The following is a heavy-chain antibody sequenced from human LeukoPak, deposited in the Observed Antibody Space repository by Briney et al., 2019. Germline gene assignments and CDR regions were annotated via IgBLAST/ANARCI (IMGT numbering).Heavy chain of an antibody. V-gene: IGHV3-21*01. J-gene: IGHJ4*02. Sequence: GGSLRLCCGASGFTFSSYRMNWVRQAPWKGLEWVSSISSSSSYIYYADSVKGRFTISRDNAKNSLYLQMNSLRAEDTAVYYCARVVYGGPQYFEYWGQGTLVTVSS. CDR3: ARVVYGGPQYFEY. CDR1: GFTFSSYR. CDR2: ISSSSSYI. D-gene: IGHD4-23*01.